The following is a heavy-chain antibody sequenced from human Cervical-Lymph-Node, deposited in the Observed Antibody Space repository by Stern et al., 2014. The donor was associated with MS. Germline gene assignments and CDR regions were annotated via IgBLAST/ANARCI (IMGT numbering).Heavy chain of an antibody. D-gene: IGHD1-14*01. CDR2: IIPIFGTT. CDR1: GGNFRTYA. J-gene: IGHJ6*02. CDR3: ARPATGYVGNYFYVLDV. Sequence: QVQLVQSGAEVKKPGSSVKVSCRASGGNFRTYAISWVRLAPGHGLEWMGGIIPIFGTTNYAQKFQGRLTITAAESTDSVHMDLSSLTSEDTAVYYCARPATGYVGNYFYVLDVWGQGTTVIVSS. V-gene: IGHV1-69*01.